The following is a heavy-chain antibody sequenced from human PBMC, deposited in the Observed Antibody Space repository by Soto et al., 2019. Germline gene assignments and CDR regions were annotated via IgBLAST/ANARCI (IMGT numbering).Heavy chain of an antibody. CDR3: ASFYGAGYSYGLYYFDY. CDR1: GGSISSGDYY. J-gene: IGHJ4*02. CDR2: IYYSGST. V-gene: IGHV4-30-4*01. Sequence: SETLSLICTVSGGSISSGDYYWSWIRQPPGKGLEWSGYIYYSGSTYYNPSLKSRVTISVDTSKNQFSLKLSSVTAADTAVYYCASFYGAGYSYGLYYFDYWGQGTLVTVS. D-gene: IGHD5-18*01.